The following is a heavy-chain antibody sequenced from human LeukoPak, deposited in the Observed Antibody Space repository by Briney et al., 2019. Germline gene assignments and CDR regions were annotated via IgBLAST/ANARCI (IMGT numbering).Heavy chain of an antibody. CDR2: IIPIFGIA. CDR1: GGTFSSYA. D-gene: IGHD5-24*01. Sequence: GASVKVSCKASGGTFSSYAISWVRQAPGQGLEWMGRIIPIFGIANYAQKFQGRVTITADKSTSTAYMELSSLRSEDTAVYYCARAGEMNWFDPWGQGTPVTVSS. J-gene: IGHJ5*02. V-gene: IGHV1-69*04. CDR3: ARAGEMNWFDP.